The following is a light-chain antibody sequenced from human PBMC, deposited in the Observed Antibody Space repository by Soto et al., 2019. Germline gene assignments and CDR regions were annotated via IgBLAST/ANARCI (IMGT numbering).Light chain of an antibody. CDR2: TTG. CDR3: VLYMGSGIWV. V-gene: IGLV8-61*01. CDR1: SGSVSTSYY. Sequence: QTVVTQEPSFSVSPGGTVTLTCGLSSGSVSTSYYPSWYQQSPGQAPRTLIYTTGTRSSGVPDRFSGSILGNKAALTITGAQADDESDYYCVLYMGSGIWVFGGWTKVTVL. J-gene: IGLJ3*02.